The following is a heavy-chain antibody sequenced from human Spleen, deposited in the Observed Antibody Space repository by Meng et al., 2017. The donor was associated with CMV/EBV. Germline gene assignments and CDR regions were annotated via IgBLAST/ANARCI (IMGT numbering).Heavy chain of an antibody. CDR3: ARDWMSGPVAFEY. D-gene: IGHD1-26*01. CDR1: RYTFTRYG. J-gene: IGHJ4*02. CDR2: ISAYNGNT. V-gene: IGHV1-18*01. Sequence: CKSSRYTFTRYGITWVRQAPGQGLEWMGRISAYNGNTNHAQKFQGRVTMTTDPSTSTAYMELSSLRSDDTAVYYCARDWMSGPVAFEYWGQGTLVTVS.